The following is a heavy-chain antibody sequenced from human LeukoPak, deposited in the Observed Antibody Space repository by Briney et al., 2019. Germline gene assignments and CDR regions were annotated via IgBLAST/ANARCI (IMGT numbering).Heavy chain of an antibody. Sequence: GGSLRLSCAVSGFTFRSFGMNWVRQAPGKGLEWVSYISSSGSTIYYADSVKGRFTISRDNAKNSLYLQMNSLRAEDTAVYNCARDFAYYDSSGYEDYWGQGTLVTVSS. CDR2: ISSSGSTI. J-gene: IGHJ4*02. V-gene: IGHV3-48*04. CDR1: GFTFRSFG. CDR3: ARDFAYYDSSGYEDY. D-gene: IGHD3-22*01.